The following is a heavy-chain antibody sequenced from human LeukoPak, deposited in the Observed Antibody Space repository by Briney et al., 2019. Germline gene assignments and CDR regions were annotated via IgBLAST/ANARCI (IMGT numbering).Heavy chain of an antibody. J-gene: IGHJ4*02. V-gene: IGHV4-31*03. CDR1: GGSISSGGHY. Sequence: SQTLSLTCTVSGGSISSGGHYWSWIRQHPGKGLEWIGYIYYSGSTYYNPSLKSRVTISVDTSKNQFSLKLSSVTAADTAVYYCARDLLSKGLDYWGQGTLVTVSS. CDR2: IYYSGST. D-gene: IGHD2-21*01. CDR3: ARDLLSKGLDY.